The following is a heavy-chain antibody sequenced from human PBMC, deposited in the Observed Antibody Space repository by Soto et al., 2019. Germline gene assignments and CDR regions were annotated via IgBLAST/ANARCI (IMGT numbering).Heavy chain of an antibody. CDR1: GGSISSYY. Sequence: PSETLSLTCTVSGGSISSYYWSWIRQPPGKGLEWIGYIYYSGSTNYNPSLKSRVTISVDTSKNQFSLKLSSVTAADTAVYYCARIMAAAGDYWGQGTLVTVSS. V-gene: IGHV4-59*01. CDR2: IYYSGST. CDR3: ARIMAAAGDY. J-gene: IGHJ4*02. D-gene: IGHD6-13*01.